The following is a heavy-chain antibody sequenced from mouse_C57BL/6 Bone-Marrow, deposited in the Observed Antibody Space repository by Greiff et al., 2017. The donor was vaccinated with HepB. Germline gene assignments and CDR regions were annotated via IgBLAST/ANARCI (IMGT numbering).Heavy chain of an antibody. J-gene: IGHJ4*01. D-gene: IGHD2-1*01. V-gene: IGHV3-6*01. Sequence: EVKLQESGPGLVKPSQSLSLTCSVTGYSITSGYYWNWIRQFPGNKLEWMGYISYDGSNNYNPSLKNRISITRDTSKNQFFLKLNSVTTEDTATYYCARDGKEYCYAMDYWGQGTSVTVSS. CDR1: GYSITSGYY. CDR2: ISYDGSN. CDR3: ARDGKEYCYAMDY.